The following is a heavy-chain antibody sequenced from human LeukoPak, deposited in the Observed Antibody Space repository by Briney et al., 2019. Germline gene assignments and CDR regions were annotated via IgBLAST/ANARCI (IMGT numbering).Heavy chain of an antibody. J-gene: IGHJ4*02. CDR3: VRRESSGFFYYFDH. V-gene: IGHV3-48*03. D-gene: IGHD3-22*01. CDR1: GFIFGSHE. Sequence: GGSLRLSCEASGFIFGSHEMNWVRQSPGKGLEWLSYISGDGTTIYYEDSVKGRFTISRDNAKKSLSLQMNSLRVEDTAVYYCVRRESSGFFYYFDHWGQGVLVTVSS. CDR2: ISGDGTTI.